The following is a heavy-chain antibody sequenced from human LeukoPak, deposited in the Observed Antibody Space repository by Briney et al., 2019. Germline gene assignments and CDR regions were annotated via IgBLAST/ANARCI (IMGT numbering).Heavy chain of an antibody. Sequence: KASETLSLTCAVSGYSISSGYYWGWIRPPPGKGLEWIGIIYHSGSTYYNPSLKSQVTISVDTSKNQFSLKLSSVTAADTAVYYCARDGASSLWFGELLTRFDPWGQGTLVTVSS. CDR3: ARDGASSLWFGELLTRFDP. D-gene: IGHD3-10*01. J-gene: IGHJ5*02. V-gene: IGHV4-38-2*02. CDR1: GYSISSGYY. CDR2: IYHSGST.